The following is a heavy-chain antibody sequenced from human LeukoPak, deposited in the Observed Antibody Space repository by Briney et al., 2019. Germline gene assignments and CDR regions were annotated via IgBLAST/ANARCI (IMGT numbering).Heavy chain of an antibody. J-gene: IGHJ4*02. D-gene: IGHD2-21*02. CDR3: ARGGDTYCGGDCHSSPVDY. Sequence: PGGPLRLSCAASGFTFSSYGMHWVRQAPGKGLKWVAVISYDGSNKYYADSVKGRFTISRDNAKNSLYLQMNSLRAEDTAVYYCARGGDTYCGGDCHSSPVDYWGQGTLVTVSS. V-gene: IGHV3-30*03. CDR2: ISYDGSNK. CDR1: GFTFSSYG.